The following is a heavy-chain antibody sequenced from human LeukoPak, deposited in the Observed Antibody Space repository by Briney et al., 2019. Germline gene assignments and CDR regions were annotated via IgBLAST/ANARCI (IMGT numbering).Heavy chain of an antibody. Sequence: SETLSLTCTVSGGSISSYYWSWIRQPPGKGLEWIGYIYYSGSTNYNPSLKSRVTISVDTSKNQFSLKLSSVTAADTAVYYCARGLLLQTPVDRNAFDIWGQGTMVTVSS. J-gene: IGHJ3*02. CDR2: IYYSGST. V-gene: IGHV4-59*01. CDR1: GGSISSYY. CDR3: ARGLLLQTPVDRNAFDI. D-gene: IGHD2-15*01.